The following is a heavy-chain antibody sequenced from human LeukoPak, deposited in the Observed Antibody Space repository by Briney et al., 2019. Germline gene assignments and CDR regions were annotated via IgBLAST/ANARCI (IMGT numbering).Heavy chain of an antibody. CDR2: INHSGST. CDR1: GGSFCGCD. J-gene: IGHJ5*02. D-gene: IGHD6-19*01. CDR3: ARVLSSGWYRSNWFDP. V-gene: IGHV4-34*01. Sequence: PSETLSLTCAVYGGSFCGCDWSWIRQPPGKGLEWIGEINHSGSTNYNPSLKSRVTISVDTSKNQFSLKLSSVTAADTAVYYCARVLSSGWYRSNWFDPWGQGTLVTVSS.